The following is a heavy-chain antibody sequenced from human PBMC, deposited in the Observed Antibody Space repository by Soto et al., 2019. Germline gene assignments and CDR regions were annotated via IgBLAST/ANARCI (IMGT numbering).Heavy chain of an antibody. CDR3: ATWLLREHAYDI. Sequence: PGGSLRLSCTALGLTISGKKYMSWVRRAPGRGLEWVSSLYDVDGTYYADSVKGRFTISSDTSKTIVFLQMSSLGPDDTAVYYYATWLLREHAYDIWGLGTTVTVSS. CDR1: GLTISGKKY. V-gene: IGHV3-53*01. CDR2: LYDVDGT. J-gene: IGHJ3*02. D-gene: IGHD1-26*01.